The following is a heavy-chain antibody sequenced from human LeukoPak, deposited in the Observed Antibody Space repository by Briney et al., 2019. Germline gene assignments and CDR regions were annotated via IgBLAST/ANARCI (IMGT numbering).Heavy chain of an antibody. D-gene: IGHD3-10*01. CDR2: ISAYNGNT. Sequence: ASVKVSCKASGYTFTSYGISWVRQAPGQGLEWMGWISAYNGNTNYAQKLQGRVTMTTDTSTSTAYMELRSLRSDDTAVYYCARFYGDLVRGVIISYYYYYMDVWGKGTTVTVSS. CDR3: ARFYGDLVRGVIISYYYYYMDV. J-gene: IGHJ6*03. V-gene: IGHV1-18*01. CDR1: GYTFTSYG.